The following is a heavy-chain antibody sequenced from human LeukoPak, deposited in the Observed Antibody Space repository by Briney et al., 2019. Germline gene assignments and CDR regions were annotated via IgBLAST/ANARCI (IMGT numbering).Heavy chain of an antibody. Sequence: ASVKVSCKVSGYTFTGYYMHWVRQAPGQGLEWMGWINPNSGGTNYAQKFQGWVTMTRDTSISTAYMELSRLRSDDTAVYYCARGESSALGEVDYWGQGTLVTVPS. CDR2: INPNSGGT. D-gene: IGHD3-16*01. V-gene: IGHV1-2*04. J-gene: IGHJ4*02. CDR3: ARGESSALGEVDY. CDR1: GYTFTGYY.